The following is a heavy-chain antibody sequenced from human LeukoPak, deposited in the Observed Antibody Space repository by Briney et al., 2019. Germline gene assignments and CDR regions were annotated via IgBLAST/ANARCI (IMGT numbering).Heavy chain of an antibody. CDR1: GGTFSSYT. D-gene: IGHD3-22*01. Sequence: SVKVSCKASGGTFSSYTITWVRQAPGQGLEWMGGIIPIFGTANYAQKFQGRVTITADKSTSTAYMELSSLRSEDTAVYYCSTDNYYDSSGYPDLRYWGQGTLVTVSS. CDR3: STDNYYDSSGYPDLRY. V-gene: IGHV1-69*06. J-gene: IGHJ4*02. CDR2: IIPIFGTA.